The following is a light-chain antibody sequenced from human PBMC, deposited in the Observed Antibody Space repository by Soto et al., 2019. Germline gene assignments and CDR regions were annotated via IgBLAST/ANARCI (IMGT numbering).Light chain of an antibody. CDR1: SSDIGAYKY. Sequence: QSVLTQPASVSGSPGQSITISCTGTSSDIGAYKYVSWYQQHPGRAPKLMIFDVTNRPSGVSNRFSGSKSGNTASLTISGLQADDEADYYCSSYTISSTFVFGTGTRSPS. J-gene: IGLJ1*01. CDR3: SSYTISSTFV. CDR2: DVT. V-gene: IGLV2-14*01.